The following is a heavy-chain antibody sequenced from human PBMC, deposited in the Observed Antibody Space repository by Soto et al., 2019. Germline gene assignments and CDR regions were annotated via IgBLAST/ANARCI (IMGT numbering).Heavy chain of an antibody. V-gene: IGHV3-66*01. CDR3: ARDRTFGVVPSYYYYMDV. Sequence: EVQLVESGGGLVQPGGSLRLSCAASGFTVSSNYMSWVRQAPGKGLEWVSVIYSGGSTYYADSVKGRFTISRDNSKHTLYLQMNSLRAEDTAVYYCARDRTFGVVPSYYYYMDVWGKGTTVTVSS. D-gene: IGHD3-3*01. J-gene: IGHJ6*03. CDR1: GFTVSSNY. CDR2: IYSGGST.